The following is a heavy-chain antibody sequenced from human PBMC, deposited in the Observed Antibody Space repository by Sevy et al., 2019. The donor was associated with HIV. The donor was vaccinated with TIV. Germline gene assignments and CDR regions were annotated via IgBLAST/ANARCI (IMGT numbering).Heavy chain of an antibody. CDR2: IIPIFGTA. D-gene: IGHD1-26*01. CDR1: GGTFSSYA. V-gene: IGHV1-69*13. J-gene: IGHJ4*02. Sequence: ASVKVSCKASGGTFSSYAISWVRQAPGQGLEWMGGIIPIFGTANYSQKFQGRVTITADESTSTAYMELSSLRSEDTAVYYCARSRDAREVPFDYWGQGTLVTVSS. CDR3: ARSRDAREVPFDY.